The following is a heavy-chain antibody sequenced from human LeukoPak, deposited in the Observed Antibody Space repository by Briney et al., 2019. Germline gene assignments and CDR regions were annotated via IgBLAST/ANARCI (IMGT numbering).Heavy chain of an antibody. CDR2: ISPVSSYT. CDR3: VRDVSRRIGMDV. J-gene: IGHJ6*02. V-gene: IGHV3-21*01. CDR1: GFSFHSYT. Sequence: GGSLRLSCLASGFSFHSYTMNWVREAPGKGLEWVSTISPVSSYTWYAETVKGRFTISRYNPKNSLYLQMDSLRAEDTAVYYCVRDVSRRIGMDVWGQGTTVTVSS. D-gene: IGHD2/OR15-2a*01.